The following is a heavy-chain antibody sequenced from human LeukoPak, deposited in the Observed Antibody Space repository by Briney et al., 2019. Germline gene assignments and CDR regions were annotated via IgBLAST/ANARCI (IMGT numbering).Heavy chain of an antibody. CDR2: ISAYNGNT. J-gene: IGHJ3*02. D-gene: IGHD3-3*01. CDR1: GYTFTSYG. Sequence: GASVKVSCKASGYTFTSYGISWVRQAPGQGLEWTGWISAYNGNTNYAQKLRGRVTMTTDTSTSTAYMELRSLRSDDTAVYYCARGIRFLEWKDAFDIWGQGTMVTVSS. CDR3: ARGIRFLEWKDAFDI. V-gene: IGHV1-18*01.